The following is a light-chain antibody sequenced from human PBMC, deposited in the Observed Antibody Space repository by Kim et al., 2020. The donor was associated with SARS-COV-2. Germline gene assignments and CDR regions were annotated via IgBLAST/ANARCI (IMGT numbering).Light chain of an antibody. Sequence: DIQMTQSPSSVSASVGDRVTITCRASQGISSWLVWYQQKPGKAPKVLIYGASSLQSGVPPRFSGSGSGTDFTLTISSLQPEDFATYYCQQANSFPLTFGGGTKVEI. V-gene: IGKV1-12*01. J-gene: IGKJ4*01. CDR3: QQANSFPLT. CDR2: GAS. CDR1: QGISSW.